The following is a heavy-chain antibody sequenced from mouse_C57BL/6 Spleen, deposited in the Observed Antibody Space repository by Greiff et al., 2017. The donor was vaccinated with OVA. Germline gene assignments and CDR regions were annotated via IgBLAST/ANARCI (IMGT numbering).Heavy chain of an antibody. CDR2: IYPGDGDT. Sequence: QVHVKQSGAELVKPGASVKISCKASGYAFSSYWMNWVKQRPGKGLEWIGQIYPGDGDTNYNGKFKGKATLTADKSSSTAYMQLSSLTSEDSAVYFCARERDGYYPNWGQGTSVTVSS. CDR3: ARERDGYYPN. CDR1: GYAFSSYW. V-gene: IGHV1-80*01. D-gene: IGHD2-3*01. J-gene: IGHJ4*01.